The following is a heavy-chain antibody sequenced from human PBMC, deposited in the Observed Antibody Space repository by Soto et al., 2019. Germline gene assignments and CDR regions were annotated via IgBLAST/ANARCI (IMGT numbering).Heavy chain of an antibody. CDR2: VYRTGST. CDR3: ARARATIAAAAIFDC. J-gene: IGHJ4*02. D-gene: IGHD6-13*01. Sequence: QVQLQESGPGLVKPSGTLSLTCAVSGGSISTSNWWSWVRQPPGKGLEWIGEVYRTGSTNYNPSLESRLTLSVDKSTNQSSLKLTPVTAADTAVYYCARARATIAAAAIFDCWGQGTLVTVSS. V-gene: IGHV4-4*02. CDR1: GGSISTSNW.